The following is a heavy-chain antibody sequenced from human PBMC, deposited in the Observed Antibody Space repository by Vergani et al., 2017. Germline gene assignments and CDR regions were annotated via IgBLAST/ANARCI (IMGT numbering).Heavy chain of an antibody. Sequence: QVQLQQWGAGLLKPSETLSLTCAVYGWSFSGYYWSWIRQPPGKGLEWIGEINHSGSTNYNPSLKSRVTKSVDTSKNQFSLKMSSVTAADTAVYYCARGYCSSTSCPFDYWGQGTLVTVSS. CDR1: GWSFSGYY. J-gene: IGHJ4*02. V-gene: IGHV4-34*01. CDR2: INHSGST. CDR3: ARGYCSSTSCPFDY. D-gene: IGHD2-2*01.